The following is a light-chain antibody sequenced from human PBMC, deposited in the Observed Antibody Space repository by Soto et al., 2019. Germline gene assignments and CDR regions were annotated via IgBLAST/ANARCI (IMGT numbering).Light chain of an antibody. Sequence: QSVLTQPAAVSGSLGQSITISCSGSGSDIGNYNLVSWYQQQPGKVPRLIIYEVNKGPSGVSNRFSGSKSGNTASLTISALQPDDECLYYCCSYAGSSLWMFGGGTKLTVL. CDR3: CSYAGSSLWM. CDR1: GSDIGNYNL. CDR2: EVN. J-gene: IGLJ3*02. V-gene: IGLV2-23*02.